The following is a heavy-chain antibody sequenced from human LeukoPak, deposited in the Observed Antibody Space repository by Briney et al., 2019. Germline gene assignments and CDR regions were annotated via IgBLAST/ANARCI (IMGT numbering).Heavy chain of an antibody. CDR2: INPNSGGT. Sequence: GASVKVSCTASGYTFTIYYMHWVRQAPGQGLEWMGWINPNSGGTSYARRFQGRVTMTRDTSNSTAYMELSRLTSDDTAVYYCARNPAYCTSTSCYNDYWGQGTLVTVSS. CDR3: ARNPAYCTSTSCYNDY. CDR1: GYTFTIYY. V-gene: IGHV1-2*02. J-gene: IGHJ4*02. D-gene: IGHD2-2*02.